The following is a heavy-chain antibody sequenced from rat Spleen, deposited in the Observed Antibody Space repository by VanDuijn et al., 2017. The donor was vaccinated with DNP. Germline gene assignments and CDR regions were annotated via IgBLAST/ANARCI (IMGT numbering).Heavy chain of an antibody. CDR3: ARGSSSIYWYFDF. CDR1: GFTFSHYG. CDR2: ISPSGSRT. J-gene: IGHJ1*01. Sequence: EVQLVESGGGLVQPGRSLKLSCAASGFTFSHYGMAWVRQAPKKGLEWVAAISPSGSRTYYPDSVKGRFTISRDDAKSSLYLQMNSLKSEDTATYYCARGSSSIYWYFDFWGPGTMVTVSS. D-gene: IGHD1-2*01. V-gene: IGHV5-19*01.